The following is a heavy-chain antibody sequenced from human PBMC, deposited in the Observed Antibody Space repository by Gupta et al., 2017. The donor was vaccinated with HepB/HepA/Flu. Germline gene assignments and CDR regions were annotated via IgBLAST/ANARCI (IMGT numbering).Heavy chain of an antibody. CDR1: GFPFRSAD. CDR3: AWKYYYYMTV. D-gene: IGHD1-1*01. Sequence: EGQGLGSGGQLVQPGGAPRLSCVASGFPFRSADMTWARQAPGRGLEWVSAISGDSGATYYADSVKGRFTISRDNSKNMLWLQMSSLRVEDTAVYYCAWKYYYYMTVWGKGTTVAVSS. CDR2: ISGDSGAT. J-gene: IGHJ6*03. V-gene: IGHV3-23*01.